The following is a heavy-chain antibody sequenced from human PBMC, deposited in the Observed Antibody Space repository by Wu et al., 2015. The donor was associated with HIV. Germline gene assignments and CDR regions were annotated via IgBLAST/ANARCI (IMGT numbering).Heavy chain of an antibody. Sequence: QVQLVQSGAEVKKPGSSVKVSCKASGDTFSNYAIIWVRQAPGQGLEWMGDIIPIFGTTNYAQTFQGRVTISADASTTTAYMELRRLRSDDTAVYYCAREIQLLYQWGQGILVTVSS. V-gene: IGHV1-69*12. CDR3: AREIQLLYQ. D-gene: IGHD2-21*01. CDR1: GDTFSNYA. CDR2: IIPIFGTT. J-gene: IGHJ4*02.